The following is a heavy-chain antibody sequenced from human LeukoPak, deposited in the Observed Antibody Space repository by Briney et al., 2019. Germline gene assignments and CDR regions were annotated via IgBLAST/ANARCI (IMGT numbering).Heavy chain of an antibody. D-gene: IGHD5-18*01. CDR3: AKGGPWIHDYYYYMDV. CDR2: ISGSGGSA. V-gene: IGHV3-23*01. Sequence: GGSLRLSCAASGFSLSSYWMTWVRQAPGKGLEWVSAISGSGGSAFYADSVKGRFTLSRDNSKNTLYLQMNSLRAEDTAVYYCAKGGPWIHDYYYYMDVWGKGTTVTVSS. J-gene: IGHJ6*03. CDR1: GFSLSSYW.